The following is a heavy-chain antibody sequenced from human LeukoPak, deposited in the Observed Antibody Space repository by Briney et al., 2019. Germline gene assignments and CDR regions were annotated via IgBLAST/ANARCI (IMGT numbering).Heavy chain of an antibody. CDR3: MPTPGLP. CDR2: ISNDANNK. V-gene: IGHV3-30-3*01. Sequence: GGSIRLSCAASGFTFSSSAMHWDREAPGKGLDWVEVISNDANNKYYADSVKRRFTISRDNSKNTLYLQMNSLRAEDTAVYYCMPTPGLPWGQGTLVTVSS. CDR1: GFTFSSSA. J-gene: IGHJ5*02. D-gene: IGHD2-15*01.